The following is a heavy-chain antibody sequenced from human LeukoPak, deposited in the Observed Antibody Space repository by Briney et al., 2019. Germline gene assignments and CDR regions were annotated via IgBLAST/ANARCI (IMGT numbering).Heavy chain of an antibody. J-gene: IGHJ4*02. Sequence: GSLRLSCAASGFTFSSYDMNWVRQAPGKGLEWVSYVSRSSSIIQYADSVKGRFTISRDNAKNSLYLQLNSLRAEGTAVYYCARDSPYCSGGSCYSGYFDYWGQGTLVTVSS. V-gene: IGHV3-48*04. CDR3: ARDSPYCSGGSCYSGYFDY. CDR2: VSRSSSII. CDR1: GFTFSSYD. D-gene: IGHD2-15*01.